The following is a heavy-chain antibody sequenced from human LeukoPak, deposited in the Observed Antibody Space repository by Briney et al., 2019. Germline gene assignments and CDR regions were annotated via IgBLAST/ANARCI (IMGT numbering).Heavy chain of an antibody. J-gene: IGHJ3*02. CDR1: GYTFTGYY. V-gene: IGHV1-2*02. D-gene: IGHD2-15*01. Sequence: ASVKVSCKASGYTFTGYYMHWVRQAPGQGLEGMGWINPNSGGKNYAQKFQGRVTMTRDTSISTSYMELSSLRSDDTAVYFCAKVREVGTNIEVVVVDISGAFDMWGQGTMVTVSS. CDR3: AKVREVGTNIEVVVVDISGAFDM. CDR2: INPNSGGK.